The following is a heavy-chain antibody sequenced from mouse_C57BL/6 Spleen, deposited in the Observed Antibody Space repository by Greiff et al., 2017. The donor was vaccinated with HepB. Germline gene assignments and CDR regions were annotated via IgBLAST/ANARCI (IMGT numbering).Heavy chain of an antibody. D-gene: IGHD1-1*01. CDR1: GYTFTSYW. J-gene: IGHJ2*01. CDR3: ARSRYYGSSLGY. CDR2: IYPGSGST. Sequence: QVQLQQPGAELVKPGASVKMSCKASGYTFTSYWITWVKQRPGQGLEWIGDIYPGSGSTNYNEKFKSKATLTVDTSSSTAYMQLRSLTSEDSAVYYCARSRYYGSSLGYWGQGTTLTVSS. V-gene: IGHV1-55*01.